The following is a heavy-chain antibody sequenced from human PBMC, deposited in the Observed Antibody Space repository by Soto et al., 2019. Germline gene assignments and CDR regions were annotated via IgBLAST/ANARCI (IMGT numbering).Heavy chain of an antibody. V-gene: IGHV4-59*01. J-gene: IGHJ4*02. D-gene: IGHD6-19*01. CDR3: ASTKVGIGRGWYGIFDY. Sequence: TSETLSLTCTVSGGSISSYYWRWIRQPPGKGLEWIGYIYYSGSTNYNPSLKSRVTISVDTSKNQFSLKLSSVTAADMAVYYCASTKVGIGRGWYGIFDYWGQGTLVTVSS. CDR1: GGSISSYY. CDR2: IYYSGST.